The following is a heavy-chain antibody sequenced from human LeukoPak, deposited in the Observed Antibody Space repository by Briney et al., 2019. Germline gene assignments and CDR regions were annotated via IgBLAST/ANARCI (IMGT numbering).Heavy chain of an antibody. J-gene: IGHJ4*02. D-gene: IGHD5-18*01. CDR1: GFTFSSYA. CDR3: PKDQVDTAMVITFDY. CDR2: ISGSGGST. Sequence: GGSLRLSCAASGFTFSSYAMSWVPQAPGKGVEWVSAISGSGGSTYYADSVRGRFTIYRDNPKKTLSLQINTLTAEDTALSSCPKDQVDTAMVITFDYWGQGTLVTVSS. V-gene: IGHV3-23*01.